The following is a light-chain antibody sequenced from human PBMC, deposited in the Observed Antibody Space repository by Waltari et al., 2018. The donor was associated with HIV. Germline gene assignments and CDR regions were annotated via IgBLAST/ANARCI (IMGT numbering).Light chain of an antibody. CDR2: EVI. CDR3: CSYAGTYTYVL. Sequence: QSALTQPRSVSGSPGQSVTISCTGTSSDVGGYDSVSWYLQHPGKVPKLIIYEVIKRPSGVPDRFSGSKSGHTASLTISGLQTEDEADYFCCSYAGTYTYVLFGGGTKLTVL. J-gene: IGLJ3*02. CDR1: SSDVGGYDS. V-gene: IGLV2-11*01.